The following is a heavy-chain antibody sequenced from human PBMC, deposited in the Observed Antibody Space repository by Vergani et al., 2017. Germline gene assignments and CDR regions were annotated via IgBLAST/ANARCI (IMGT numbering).Heavy chain of an antibody. V-gene: IGHV5-51*01. J-gene: IGHJ5*02. CDR2: IYPGDSDT. CDR3: ARRRSSEYDGAGSYSP. D-gene: IGHD3-10*01. CDR1: GYSFTSYW. Sequence: EVQLVQSGAEVKKPGESLQISCKGSGYSFTSYWIGWVRQMPGQGLEWMGIIYPGDSDTRYSPSFQVQVTISADKSISTAYLQWSSLKAADTAMYYCARRRSSEYDGAGSYSPWGQGTLVTVSS.